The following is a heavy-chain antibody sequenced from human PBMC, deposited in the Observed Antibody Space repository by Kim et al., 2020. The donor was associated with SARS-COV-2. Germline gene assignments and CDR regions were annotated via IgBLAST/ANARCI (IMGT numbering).Heavy chain of an antibody. V-gene: IGHV3-48*02. Sequence: GGSLRLSCSASGFNFSSDGMNWVRQTPGRGLEWLSYISSTSNTIYYADSVRGRFTISRDNAKNSLYLQMNGLRDEDTAVYYCARRYSWNDDVFDLWGQGTMVTVSS. CDR2: ISSTSNTI. J-gene: IGHJ3*01. D-gene: IGHD1-20*01. CDR1: GFNFSSDG. CDR3: ARRYSWNDDVFDL.